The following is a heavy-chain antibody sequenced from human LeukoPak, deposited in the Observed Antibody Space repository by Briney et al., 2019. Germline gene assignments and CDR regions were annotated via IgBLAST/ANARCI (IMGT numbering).Heavy chain of an antibody. D-gene: IGHD1-26*01. Sequence: GGSLRLSCEASEFTFSSYSMNWVRQAPGKGLEWVSYISSSSSTIYYAESVKGRFTISRDNAKNSLYLQMNSQRVEDTAVYYCARSRGNSGSYPLDYWGQGTLVTVSS. V-gene: IGHV3-48*01. J-gene: IGHJ4*02. CDR1: EFTFSSYS. CDR3: ARSRGNSGSYPLDY. CDR2: ISSSSSTI.